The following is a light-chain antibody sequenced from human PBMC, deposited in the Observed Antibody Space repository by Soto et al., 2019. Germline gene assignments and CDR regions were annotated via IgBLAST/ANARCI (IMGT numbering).Light chain of an antibody. CDR3: SSYAGSSIEV. V-gene: IGLV2-8*01. CDR1: SSDVGGYKY. Sequence: QAVLTQPPSASGSPGQSVTISCTGTSSDVGGYKYVSWYQQHPGNAPKLIIYDVSKRPSGVPDRFSGSKSGNTASLTVSGLQAEDEADYYCSSYAGSSIEVFGTGTKLTVL. CDR2: DVS. J-gene: IGLJ1*01.